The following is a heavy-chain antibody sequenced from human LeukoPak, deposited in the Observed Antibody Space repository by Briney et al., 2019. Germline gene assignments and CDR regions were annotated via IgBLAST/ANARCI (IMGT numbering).Heavy chain of an antibody. D-gene: IGHD4-23*01. V-gene: IGHV3-30*18. CDR3: AKRSRATNSRYYYGMDV. CDR2: ISDDGSNK. CDR1: GFTFSSYG. J-gene: IGHJ6*02. Sequence: GGSLRLSCAASGFTFSSYGMHWGRQAPGKGLEWVAVISDDGSNKYYADSVKGRLTISRDNSKNTLYLQMNSLRVEDTAVYYCAKRSRATNSRYYYGMDVWGQGTTVTVSS.